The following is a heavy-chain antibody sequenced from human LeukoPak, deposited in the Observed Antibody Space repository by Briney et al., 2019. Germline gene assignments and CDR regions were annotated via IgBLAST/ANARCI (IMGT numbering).Heavy chain of an antibody. CDR2: INPSGGST. D-gene: IGHD6-13*01. CDR1: GYTLTEVS. Sequence: ASVKVSCKISGYTLTEVSMHWVRQAPGQGLDWMGIINPSGGSTSYAQKFQGRVTMTRDMSTSTVYMELSSLRSEDTAVYYCARDLADSWYRGALFDYWGQGTLVTVSS. J-gene: IGHJ4*02. CDR3: ARDLADSWYRGALFDY. V-gene: IGHV1-46*01.